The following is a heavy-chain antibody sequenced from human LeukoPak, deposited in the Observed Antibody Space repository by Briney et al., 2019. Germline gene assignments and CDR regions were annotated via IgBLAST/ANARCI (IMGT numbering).Heavy chain of an antibody. CDR3: TTGGTGYYYVINY. J-gene: IGHJ4*02. D-gene: IGHD3-22*01. CDR1: RYSLTELS. Sequence: ASMKVSCKVSRYSLTELSIYWVRQAPGKGLEWVGGFDPEEGETIYAQKFQGRLTMTEDTSTDTAYMELSSLRSEDTAVYYCTTGGTGYYYVINYWGQGTLVTVSS. V-gene: IGHV1-24*01. CDR2: FDPEEGET.